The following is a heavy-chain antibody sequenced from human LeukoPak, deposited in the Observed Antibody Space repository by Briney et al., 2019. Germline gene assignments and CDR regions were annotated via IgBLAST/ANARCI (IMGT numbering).Heavy chain of an antibody. Sequence: GGSLRLSCAASGFTFSTYWMHWVRQAPGKGLVWVSRINSDGSVTTYADSVKGRFTTSRDNAKNTLFLQMNSLRAEDTAAYYCARAQTFSSGYYYYYMDVWGKGTTVTVSS. CDR1: GFTFSTYW. CDR3: ARAQTFSSGYYYYYMDV. CDR2: INSDGSVT. J-gene: IGHJ6*03. D-gene: IGHD6-25*01. V-gene: IGHV3-74*01.